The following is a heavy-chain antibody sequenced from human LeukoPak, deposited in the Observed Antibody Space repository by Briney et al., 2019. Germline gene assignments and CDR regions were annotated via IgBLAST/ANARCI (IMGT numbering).Heavy chain of an antibody. Sequence: RGGSLRLSCAASGFTFSSYNMNWVRQAPGKGLEWVSYITSSSNTIYYADSVKGRFTISRDNAKNSLFLQMNSLRAEDAAVYYCARRKDWCTSSSCHFDSWGQGTLVTVS. D-gene: IGHD2-2*01. CDR2: ITSSSNTI. V-gene: IGHV3-48*01. CDR3: ARRKDWCTSSSCHFDS. CDR1: GFTFSSYN. J-gene: IGHJ4*02.